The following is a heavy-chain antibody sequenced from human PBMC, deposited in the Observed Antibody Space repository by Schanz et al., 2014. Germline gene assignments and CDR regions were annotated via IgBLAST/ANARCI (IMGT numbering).Heavy chain of an antibody. J-gene: IGHJ5*02. D-gene: IGHD1-1*01. CDR2: INSVGSNT. CDR1: GFTFSSHW. V-gene: IGHV3-74*02. Sequence: VQLVDSGGGLVQPGGSLRLSCAASGFTFSSHWMHWVRQDPGKGLVWVARINSVGSNTDYADSVTGRFTISRDNAKNSLFLQMNSLRPEDTAVYYCARGRELESWGQGTLVTVSS. CDR3: ARGRELES.